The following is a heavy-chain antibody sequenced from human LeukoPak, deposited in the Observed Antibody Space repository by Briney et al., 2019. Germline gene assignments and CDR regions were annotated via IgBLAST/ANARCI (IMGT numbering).Heavy chain of an antibody. V-gene: IGHV3-9*01. J-gene: IGHJ6*02. D-gene: IGHD2-15*01. CDR3: AKELVVVAAQRTYYYGMDV. CDR2: ISWNSGSI. CDR1: GFTFDDYA. Sequence: LPGGSLRLSCAASGFTFDDYAMHWVRQAPGKGLEWVSGISWNSGSIGYADSVTGRFTISRDNAKNSLYLQMNSLRAEDTALYYCAKELVVVAAQRTYYYGMDVWGQGTTVTVSS.